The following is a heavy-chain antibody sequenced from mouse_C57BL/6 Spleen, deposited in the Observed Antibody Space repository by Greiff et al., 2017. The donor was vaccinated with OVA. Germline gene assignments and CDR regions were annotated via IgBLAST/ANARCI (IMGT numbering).Heavy chain of an antibody. J-gene: IGHJ4*01. CDR2: IYPGDGDT. D-gene: IGHD2-2*01. Sequence: QVQLQQSGAELVKPGASVKISCKASGYAFSSYWMNWVKQRPGKGLEWIGQIYPGDGDTNYNGKFKGKATLTADKSSSTAYMQLSSLTSEDSAVYFCARNEGYYYAMDYWGQGTSVTVSS. CDR3: ARNEGYYYAMDY. CDR1: GYAFSSYW. V-gene: IGHV1-80*01.